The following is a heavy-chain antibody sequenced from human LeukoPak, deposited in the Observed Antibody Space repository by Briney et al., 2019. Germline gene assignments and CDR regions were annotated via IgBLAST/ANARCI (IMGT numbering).Heavy chain of an antibody. Sequence: GGSLRLSCAASGFTFSSYWMSWVRQAPGKGLEWVANIKQDGSEKYYVDSVKGRFTISRDNAKNSLYLQMNSLRAEVTAVYYCARDARKDYYGSGSYQPFDYWGQGTLVTVSS. CDR1: GFTFSSYW. CDR2: IKQDGSEK. D-gene: IGHD3-10*01. J-gene: IGHJ4*02. CDR3: ARDARKDYYGSGSYQPFDY. V-gene: IGHV3-7*01.